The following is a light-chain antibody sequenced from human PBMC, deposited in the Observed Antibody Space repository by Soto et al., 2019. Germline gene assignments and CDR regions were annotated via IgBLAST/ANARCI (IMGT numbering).Light chain of an antibody. CDR3: EQHSNWPPLT. Sequence: EIVLTQSPAPLSLSPGERATLSCRASQSVSNYLAWYQQKTGQAPRLLLYDASNRATGIPARFCGSGSRTDVARTISSLELEDFTVYYYEQHSNWPPLTCSGETKVEIK. CDR1: QSVSNY. J-gene: IGKJ4*01. CDR2: DAS. V-gene: IGKV3-11*01.